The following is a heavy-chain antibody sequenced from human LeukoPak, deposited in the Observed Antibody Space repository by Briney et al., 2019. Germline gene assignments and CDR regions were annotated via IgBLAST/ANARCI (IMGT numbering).Heavy chain of an antibody. J-gene: IGHJ5*02. CDR2: IYYTGVT. CDR1: GGYIITSGHY. V-gene: IGHV4-39*06. D-gene: IGHD4-23*01. Sequence: SETLSLTCTASGGYIITSGHYWGWIRQPPGKGLEWIGSIYYTGVTSTNPFFRSRMSISVYTSKNQFPLNLTSVTAADAAVYYCASERSSSGGHNWFDPWGQGTLVTVSS. CDR3: ASERSSSGGHNWFDP.